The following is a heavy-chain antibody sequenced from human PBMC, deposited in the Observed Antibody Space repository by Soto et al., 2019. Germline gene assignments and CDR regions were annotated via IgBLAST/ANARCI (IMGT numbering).Heavy chain of an antibody. CDR3: ATSYGSGYRAVDY. J-gene: IGHJ4*02. CDR1: GDTFAFYS. CDR2: INPILSMS. V-gene: IGHV1-69*02. Sequence: QVQLVQSGAEVKRPGSSVKVSCKASGDTFAFYSINWVRQAPGLGLEWMGRINPILSMSNYAQRFQGRVTMTADKSTSTAYMVLNSLRSADTAIYYCATSYGSGYRAVDYWGQGALVTVSS. D-gene: IGHD3-10*01.